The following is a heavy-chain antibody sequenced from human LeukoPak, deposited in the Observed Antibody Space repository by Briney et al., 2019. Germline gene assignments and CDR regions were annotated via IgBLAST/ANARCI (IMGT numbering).Heavy chain of an antibody. J-gene: IGHJ4*02. CDR3: ARSAGGTVDY. V-gene: IGHV6-1*01. Sequence: SQTLSLTFSISGDSVSSKNDAWNWIRQSPSRGLEWLGRTYYRSKWYNEYAVSVKSRITINPDTSKNQFSLQLKSVTAEDSAVYYCARSAGGTVDYWGQGTLVTVSS. CDR2: TYYRSKWYN. D-gene: IGHD1-26*01. CDR1: GDSVSSKNDA.